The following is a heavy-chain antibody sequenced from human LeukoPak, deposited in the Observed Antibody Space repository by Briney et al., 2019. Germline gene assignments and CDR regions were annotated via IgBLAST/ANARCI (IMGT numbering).Heavy chain of an antibody. Sequence: EASVKVSCKPSAYTFTGYYLHWVRQAPGQGPEWVGWIDPNNGDTEYAQEFQGRVTMTRVRSISTAYMELSRLTSDDTAVYYCARRSRNGLDAFDIWGQGTMVTVSS. J-gene: IGHJ3*02. CDR1: AYTFTGYY. D-gene: IGHD2-8*01. CDR2: IDPNNGDT. CDR3: ARRSRNGLDAFDI. V-gene: IGHV1-2*02.